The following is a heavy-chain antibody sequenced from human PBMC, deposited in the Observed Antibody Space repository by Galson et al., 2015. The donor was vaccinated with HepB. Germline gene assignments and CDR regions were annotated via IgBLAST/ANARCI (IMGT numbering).Heavy chain of an antibody. CDR2: INAGNGNT. V-gene: IGHV1-3*01. D-gene: IGHD3-10*01. CDR3: ASTLEGRGDFDY. J-gene: IGHJ4*02. CDR1: GYTFTSYA. Sequence: SVKVSCKASGYTFTSYAMHWVRQAPGQRLEWMGWINAGNGNTKYSQKFQGSVTITRDTSASTAYMELSSLRSEDTAVYYCASTLEGRGDFDYWGQGTLVTVSS.